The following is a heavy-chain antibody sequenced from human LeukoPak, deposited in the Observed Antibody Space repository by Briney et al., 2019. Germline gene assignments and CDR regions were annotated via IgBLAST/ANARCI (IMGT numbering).Heavy chain of an antibody. V-gene: IGHV3-23*01. D-gene: IGHD3-22*01. CDR2: ISGSGGST. CDR1: GFTDSSNY. CDR3: ASYYYYDSSGYLRPYYFDY. Sequence: GGSLRLSCAASGFTDSSNYMSWVRQAPGKGLEWVSAISGSGGSTYYADSVKGRFTISRDNSKNTLYLQMNSLRAEDTAVYYCASYYYYDSSGYLRPYYFDYWGQGTLVTVSS. J-gene: IGHJ4*02.